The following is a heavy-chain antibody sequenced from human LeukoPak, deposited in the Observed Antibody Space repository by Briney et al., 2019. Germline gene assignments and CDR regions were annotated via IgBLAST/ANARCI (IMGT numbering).Heavy chain of an antibody. V-gene: IGHV1-2*06. CDR2: INPNSGDT. J-gene: IGHJ4*02. CDR3: ARDYCSSTSCLFDY. CDR1: GYTFTGYH. D-gene: IGHD2-2*01. Sequence: ASVTVSCKASGYTFTGYHMHWVRQAPGQGLEWMGRINPNSGDTNYAQKFQGRVAMARDTSISTAFMELTRLRSDDTAVYYCARDYCSSTSCLFDYWGQGTLVTVSS.